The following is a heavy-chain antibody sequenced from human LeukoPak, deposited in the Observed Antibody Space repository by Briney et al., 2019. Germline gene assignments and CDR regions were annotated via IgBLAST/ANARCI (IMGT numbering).Heavy chain of an antibody. Sequence: GRSLRLSCAASGFTFRSYGMHWVRQAPGKGLQWVAVIWYDGSNKYYADSVKGRFTISRDNSKNTLYLQMSSLRDEDTAVYYCAKNYESGRGVPYGMDVWGQGTTVTVSS. V-gene: IGHV3-33*06. J-gene: IGHJ6*02. D-gene: IGHD3-10*01. CDR3: AKNYESGRGVPYGMDV. CDR2: IWYDGSNK. CDR1: GFTFRSYG.